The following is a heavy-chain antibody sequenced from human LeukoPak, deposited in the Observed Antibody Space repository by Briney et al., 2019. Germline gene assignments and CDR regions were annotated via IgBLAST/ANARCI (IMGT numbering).Heavy chain of an antibody. Sequence: GGYLRLSCASSGFTFNNYAMTWVRQAPGKGLEWVSYITVSGGSTYCADSVKGRFTISRDNSKNTLYLQMSGLRAEDTAVYYCARDYPTSGIVTIFDYWGQGTLVTVSS. CDR3: ARDYPTSGIVTIFDY. J-gene: IGHJ4*02. D-gene: IGHD1-1*01. CDR1: GFTFNNYA. V-gene: IGHV3-23*01. CDR2: ITVSGGST.